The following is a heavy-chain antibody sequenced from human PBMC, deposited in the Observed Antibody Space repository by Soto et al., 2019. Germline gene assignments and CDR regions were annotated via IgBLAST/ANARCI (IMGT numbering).Heavy chain of an antibody. J-gene: IGHJ5*02. CDR3: ARSIDP. CDR2: IYYSGST. V-gene: IGHV4-31*03. Sequence: SDTMFLTCSVSGGSLSSGGYYWSWIRQHPGKGLEWIGYIYYSGSTYYNPSLKSRVTISVDTSKNQFSLKLSSVTAEDTAVYYCARSIDPWGQGTLDTVSS. CDR1: GGSLSSGGYY.